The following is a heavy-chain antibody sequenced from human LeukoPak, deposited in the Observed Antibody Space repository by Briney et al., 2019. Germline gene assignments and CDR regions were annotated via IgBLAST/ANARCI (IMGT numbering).Heavy chain of an antibody. J-gene: IGHJ4*02. V-gene: IGHV4-4*07. CDR1: SGSISGSY. D-gene: IGHD3-16*01. CDR2: IHYSGNT. CDR3: AKFGGGNYYEAFFDF. Sequence: SETLSLTCNVSSGSISGSYWSWIRQPAGKGLEWIGRIHYSGNTNYNPSLKSRVTISLDTSKNQFSLKLRSVTAADTAVYYCAKFGGGNYYEAFFDFWGQGALVTVSS.